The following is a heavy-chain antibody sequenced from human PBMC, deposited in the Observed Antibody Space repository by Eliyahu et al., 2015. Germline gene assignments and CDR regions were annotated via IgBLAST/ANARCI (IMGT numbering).Heavy chain of an antibody. V-gene: IGHV4-39*01. CDR2: VYYTGTT. Sequence: QLQLQESGPGLVKPSETLSLSCVVSGDSIXSGSSYWGWVRQSPGKGLEWLGSVYYTGTTYSNPSLKSRVTMPVDTPKNQFFLNLHSVTAADTAVYYCVRHSLFRSRLSRGFFDYWGLGTVVTISS. CDR1: GDSIXSGSSY. D-gene: IGHD3-10*01. CDR3: VRHSLFRSRLSRGFFDY. J-gene: IGHJ4*02.